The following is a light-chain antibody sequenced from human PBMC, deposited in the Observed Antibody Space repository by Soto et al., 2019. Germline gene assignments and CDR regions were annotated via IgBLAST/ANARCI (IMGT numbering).Light chain of an antibody. CDR3: AAWDDSLNGYV. Sequence: QSVLTQPPPASGTPGQRVTIPCSGSSSNIGSNTVNWYQQLPGTAPKLLIYSNNQRPSGVPDRFSGSKSGTSASLAISGLQSEDEADYYCAAWDDSLNGYVFGTGTKVTVL. CDR2: SNN. V-gene: IGLV1-44*01. J-gene: IGLJ1*01. CDR1: SSNIGSNT.